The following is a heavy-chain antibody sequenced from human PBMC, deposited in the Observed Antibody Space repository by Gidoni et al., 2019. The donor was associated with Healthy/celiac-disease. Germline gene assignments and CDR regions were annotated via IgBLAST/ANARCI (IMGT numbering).Heavy chain of an antibody. CDR1: GGSISSGSYY. V-gene: IGHV4-61*02. J-gene: IGHJ4*02. CDR3: ARNYYDSSGYYLSYFDY. D-gene: IGHD3-22*01. CDR2: IYTSGST. Sequence: QVQLQESGPGLVKPSQTLSLTCTVSGGSISSGSYYWSWIRQPAGKGLEWIGRIYTSGSTNYNPSLKSRVTISVDTSKNQFSLKLSSVTAADTAVYYCARNYYDSSGYYLSYFDYWGQGTLVTVSS.